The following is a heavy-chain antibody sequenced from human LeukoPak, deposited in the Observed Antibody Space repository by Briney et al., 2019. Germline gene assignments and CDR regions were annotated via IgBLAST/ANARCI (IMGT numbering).Heavy chain of an antibody. CDR2: INEGGNEK. Sequence: GGSLRLSCAASGFTFRNYWMSWVRQVPGKGLEWVVNINEGGNEKNYVDSVKGRFTASRDNAQNSLYLQMNSLRAEDTAVYYCTRDSTYYGSGSYYYWGQGTLVTVSS. D-gene: IGHD3-10*01. J-gene: IGHJ4*02. CDR1: GFTFRNYW. V-gene: IGHV3-7*03. CDR3: TRDSTYYGSGSYYY.